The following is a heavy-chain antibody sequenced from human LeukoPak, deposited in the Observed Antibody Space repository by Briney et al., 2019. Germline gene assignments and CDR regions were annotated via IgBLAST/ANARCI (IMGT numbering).Heavy chain of an antibody. CDR1: GGTFSSYA. J-gene: IGHJ4*02. D-gene: IGHD3-10*01. CDR3: ARGGNPGSYYNGEY. CDR2: IIPIFGTA. Sequence: ASVKASCKASGGTFSSYAISWVRQAPGQGLEWMGGIIPIFGTANYAQKFQGRVTITADESTSTAYMELSSLRSEDTAVYCCARGGNPGSYYNGEYWGQGTLVTVSS. V-gene: IGHV1-69*13.